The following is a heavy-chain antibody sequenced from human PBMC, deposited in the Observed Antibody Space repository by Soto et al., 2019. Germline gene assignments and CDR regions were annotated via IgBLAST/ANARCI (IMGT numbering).Heavy chain of an antibody. V-gene: IGHV1-46*01. CDR1: GYTFTSYY. CDR3: ARPYYDFWGGYLIPPAGSYYYYYGMDV. D-gene: IGHD3-3*01. Sequence: ASVKVSCKASGYTFTSYYMHWVRQAPGQGLEWMGIINPSGGSTSYAQKFQGRVTMTRDTSTSTVYMELSSLRSEDTAVYYCARPYYDFWGGYLIPPAGSYYYYYGMDVWGQGTTVTVSS. J-gene: IGHJ6*02. CDR2: INPSGGST.